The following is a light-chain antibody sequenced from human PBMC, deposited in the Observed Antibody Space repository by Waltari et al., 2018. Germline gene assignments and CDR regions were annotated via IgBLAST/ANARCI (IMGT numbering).Light chain of an antibody. CDR1: QNLVHSDGNTY. CDR3: LQATQFRT. J-gene: IGKJ1*01. CDR2: RVS. V-gene: IGKV2-24*01. Sequence: DIVMTQTPLSSAVTLGQPASISCRSSQNLVHSDGNTYLGWLQQRPGQPPRLLIYRVSNRFPGVPDRCSGSGAGTDFTLKISRVEAEDVGIYYCLQATQFRTFGQGTKVEIK.